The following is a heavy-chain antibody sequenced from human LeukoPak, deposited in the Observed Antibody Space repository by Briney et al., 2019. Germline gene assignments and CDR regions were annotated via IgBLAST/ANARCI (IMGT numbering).Heavy chain of an antibody. Sequence: GESLKISCKGSEYSFTSYWIGWVRQMPGKGLEWMGIIYPGDSDTRYSPSFQGQVTISADKSISTAYLQWSSLKASDTAMYYCASPSDYYDSSGYYDDAFDIWGQGTMVTVSS. V-gene: IGHV5-51*01. J-gene: IGHJ3*02. CDR3: ASPSDYYDSSGYYDDAFDI. CDR1: EYSFTSYW. CDR2: IYPGDSDT. D-gene: IGHD3-22*01.